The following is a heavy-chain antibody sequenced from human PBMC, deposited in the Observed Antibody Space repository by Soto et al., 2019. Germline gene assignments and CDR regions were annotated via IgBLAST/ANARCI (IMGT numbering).Heavy chain of an antibody. CDR3: AREGEAYYDSSGYYAFYFDY. Sequence: PSETLSLTCTVSGGSVSSGSYYWSWIRQPPGKGLEWIGYIYYSGSTNYNPSLKSRVTISVDTSKNQFSLKLSSVTAADTAVYYCAREGEAYYDSSGYYAFYFDYWGQGTLVTVSS. J-gene: IGHJ4*02. D-gene: IGHD3-22*01. V-gene: IGHV4-61*01. CDR1: GGSVSSGSYY. CDR2: IYYSGST.